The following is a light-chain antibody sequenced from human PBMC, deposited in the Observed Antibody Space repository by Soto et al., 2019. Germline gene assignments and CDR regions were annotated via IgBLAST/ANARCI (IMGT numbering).Light chain of an antibody. V-gene: IGKV2-24*01. CDR2: KIS. J-gene: IGKJ1*01. CDR1: QLLLHIDGTTY. CDR3: MEATHLPRT. Sequence: IVMTQTPLSSPVTLVHPASISCRSSQLLLHIDGTTYLSWLQQRQGQPPRVISYKISDRLSGVPDRFSGSGVETDFTLNISRVEAEDVGVYYCMEATHLPRTFGQGTKVNIK.